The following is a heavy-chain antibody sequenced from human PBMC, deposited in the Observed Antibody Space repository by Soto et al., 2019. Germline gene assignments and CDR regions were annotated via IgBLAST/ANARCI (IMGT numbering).Heavy chain of an antibody. Sequence: QVQLVQSGAEVKKPGASVKVSCKASGYTVTSYDINWVRQATGQGLEYLGWMNPNSGNTGYVQKFQGRVTMTRDTTXRTAYMERSSLRSEDTAVYFCARGVKYGAYARWFDPWGQGTLVTVSS. J-gene: IGHJ5*02. CDR1: GYTVTSYD. V-gene: IGHV1-8*01. CDR3: ARGVKYGAYARWFDP. D-gene: IGHD4-17*01. CDR2: MNPNSGNT.